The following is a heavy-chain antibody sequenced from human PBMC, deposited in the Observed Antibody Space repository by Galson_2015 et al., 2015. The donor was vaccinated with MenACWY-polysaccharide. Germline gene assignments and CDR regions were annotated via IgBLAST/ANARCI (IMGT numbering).Heavy chain of an antibody. CDR3: AREYTMVRGVIYWFDP. CDR1: GGTISSYY. CDR2: IYTSGCT. J-gene: IGHJ5*02. V-gene: IGHV4-4*07. Sequence: SETLSLTCTVSGGTISSYYWSWIRQPAGEGLEWIGRIYTSGCTNYNPSPKSRVTMSVDTTKNEFSLKLSSVTAADTAVYYCAREYTMVRGVIYWFDPWGQGTLVTVSS. D-gene: IGHD3-10*01.